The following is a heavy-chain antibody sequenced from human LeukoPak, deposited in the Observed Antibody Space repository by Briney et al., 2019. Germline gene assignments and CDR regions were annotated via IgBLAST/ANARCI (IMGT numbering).Heavy chain of an antibody. CDR1: GGSISSYY. CDR2: IYYSGST. D-gene: IGHD5-12*01. Sequence: SETLSLTCTVSGGSISSYYWSWIRQPPGKGLEWIGYIYYSGSTNYNPSLKSRVTTSVDTSKNQFSLKLSSVTAADTAVYYCARRRGYSGYDFHFDYWGQGTLVTVSS. J-gene: IGHJ4*02. V-gene: IGHV4-59*08. CDR3: ARRRGYSGYDFHFDY.